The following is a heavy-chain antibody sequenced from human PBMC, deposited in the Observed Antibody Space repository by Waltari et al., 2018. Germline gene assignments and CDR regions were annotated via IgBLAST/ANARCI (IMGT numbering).Heavy chain of an antibody. V-gene: IGHV3-74*01. J-gene: IGHJ4*02. CDR3: ARDGIAGSQAY. Sequence: EVQVVESGGGLVQPGGSLRLSCAASGLTFGYYWMHWVRQVPGKRPGWVSLINTDGSIKTYVDSVKGRFIVSRDNARNTLYLQMNSLRAEDTAVYYCARDGIAGSQAYWGQGTLVTVSS. D-gene: IGHD2-21*01. CDR1: GLTFGYYW. CDR2: INTDGSIK.